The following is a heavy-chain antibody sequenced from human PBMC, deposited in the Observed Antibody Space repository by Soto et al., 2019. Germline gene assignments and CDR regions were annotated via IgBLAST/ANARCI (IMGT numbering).Heavy chain of an antibody. J-gene: IGHJ6*02. V-gene: IGHV4-59*01. CDR2: IYYSGST. D-gene: IGHD2-15*01. CDR1: GGSISSYY. CDR3: ARSEGYRYGMDV. Sequence: SETLSLTCTVSGGSISSYYWSWVRQPPGKGLEWIGYIYYSGSTNYNPSLKSRVTISVDTSKNQFSLKLSSVTAADTAVYYCARSEGYRYGMDVWGQGTTVTVSS.